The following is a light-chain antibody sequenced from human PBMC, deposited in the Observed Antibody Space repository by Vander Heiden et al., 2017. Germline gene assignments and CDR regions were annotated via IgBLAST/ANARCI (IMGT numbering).Light chain of an antibody. CDR1: QSISSY. J-gene: IGKJ2*01. Sequence: DIQMTQSPSSLSASVGDRVTITCRASQSISSYLNWYQQKQGKATKLLIYAASSLQSGVPSRFSGSGSGTDFTLTISSLQPEDFATYYCQQSYSIPGTFGQGTKLEIK. V-gene: IGKV1-39*01. CDR3: QQSYSIPGT. CDR2: AAS.